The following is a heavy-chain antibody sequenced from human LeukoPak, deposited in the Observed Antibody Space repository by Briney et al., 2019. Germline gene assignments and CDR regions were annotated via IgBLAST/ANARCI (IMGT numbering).Heavy chain of an antibody. CDR2: IWYDGSSK. CDR3: ARSQSSSLIDY. CDR1: GFTFSSYG. V-gene: IGHV3-33*08. D-gene: IGHD6-13*01. J-gene: IGHJ4*02. Sequence: GGSLRLSCAASGFTFSSYGMHWVRQVPGKGLEWVAVIWYDGSSKDYADSVKGRFTFSRDNSKNTLYLQMNSLTVEDTAVYYCARSQSSSLIDYWGQGTLVTVSS.